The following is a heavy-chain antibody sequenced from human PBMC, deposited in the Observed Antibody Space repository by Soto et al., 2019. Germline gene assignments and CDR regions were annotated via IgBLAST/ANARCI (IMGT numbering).Heavy chain of an antibody. CDR3: AEYSSAFDY. D-gene: IGHD6-19*01. CDR2: IYHSGST. Sequence: LSLTCDVSGYSISSGHYWGWIRQPPGKGLEWIGSIYHSGSTYYNPSLKSRVTISVHTSKNQFSLKLSSVTAADTAIYYCAEYSSAFDYWGQGTLVTAPQ. CDR1: GYSISSGHY. J-gene: IGHJ4*02. V-gene: IGHV4-38-2*01.